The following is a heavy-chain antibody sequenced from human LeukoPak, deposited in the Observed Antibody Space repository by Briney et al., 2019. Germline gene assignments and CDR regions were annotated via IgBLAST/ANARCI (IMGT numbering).Heavy chain of an antibody. CDR3: ARDPRGRAHYYYYYMDV. CDR1: GFTFSSYW. V-gene: IGHV3-74*01. CDR2: INSDGSST. J-gene: IGHJ6*03. Sequence: PGGSLRLSCAASGFTFSSYWMHWVRQAPGKGLVWVSRINSDGSSTSYADSVKGRFTISRDNSKNTLYLQMNSLRAEDTAVYYCARDPRGRAHYYYYYMDVWGKGTTVTVSS.